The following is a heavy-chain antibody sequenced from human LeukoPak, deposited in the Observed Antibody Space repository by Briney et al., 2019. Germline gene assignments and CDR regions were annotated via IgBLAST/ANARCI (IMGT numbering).Heavy chain of an antibody. Sequence: PSETLSLTCAVYGGSFSGYYWSWIRQPPGKGLEWIGEINHSGSTNYNPSLKSRVTISVDTSKNQFSLKLSSVTAADTAVYYCARASYDYVWGSYRYGAFDIWGQGTMVTVSS. D-gene: IGHD3-16*02. CDR3: ARASYDYVWGSYRYGAFDI. V-gene: IGHV4-34*01. CDR1: GGSFSGYY. J-gene: IGHJ3*02. CDR2: INHSGST.